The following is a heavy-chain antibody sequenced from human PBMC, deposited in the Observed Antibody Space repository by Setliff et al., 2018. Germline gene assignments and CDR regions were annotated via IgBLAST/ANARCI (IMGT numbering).Heavy chain of an antibody. CDR3: ARESWGGDY. D-gene: IGHD3-16*01. V-gene: IGHV4-39*02. CDR1: GGSISSSSYY. CDR2: IYYSGST. Sequence: SETLSLTCTVSGGSISSSSYYWGWIRQPPGKGLEWIGSIYYSGSTYYNPSLKSRVTISVDTSKNQFSLKLSSVTAADTAVYYCARESWGGDYWGQGTLVTV. J-gene: IGHJ4*02.